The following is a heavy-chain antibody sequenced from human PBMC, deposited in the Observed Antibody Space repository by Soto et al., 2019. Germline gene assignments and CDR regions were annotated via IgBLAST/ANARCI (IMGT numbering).Heavy chain of an antibody. Sequence: ASVKVSCKASGYTFTSYGISWVRQAPGQGLEWMGWISAYNGNTNYAQKLQGRVTMTTDTSTSTAYMELRSLRSDDTAVYYCARDRITGTTRGPNRFDPWGQGTLVTVSS. D-gene: IGHD1-7*01. CDR3: ARDRITGTTRGPNRFDP. CDR2: ISAYNGNT. J-gene: IGHJ5*02. CDR1: GYTFTSYG. V-gene: IGHV1-18*04.